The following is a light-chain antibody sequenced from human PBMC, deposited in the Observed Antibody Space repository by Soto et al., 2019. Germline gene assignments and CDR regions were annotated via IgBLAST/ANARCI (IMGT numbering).Light chain of an antibody. Sequence: QSALTQPPSASGSPGQSVTISYTGTSSDIGAYNYVSWYQQHPGKAPKLMIYEVSKRPSGVPDRFSGSKSGNTASLTVSGLQAEDEADYYCTSHAGSINLVFGGGTKVTVL. CDR2: EVS. J-gene: IGLJ2*01. CDR3: TSHAGSINLV. V-gene: IGLV2-8*01. CDR1: SSDIGAYNY.